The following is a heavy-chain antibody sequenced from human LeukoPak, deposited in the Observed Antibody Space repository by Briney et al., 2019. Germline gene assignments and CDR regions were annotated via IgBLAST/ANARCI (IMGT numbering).Heavy chain of an antibody. D-gene: IGHD6-13*01. CDR2: IHHGGST. V-gene: IGHV4-34*01. CDR1: GGSFSGYY. CDR3: ARSRIAAGAPSFDS. J-gene: IGHJ4*02. Sequence: SETLSLTCAVYGGSFSGYYWSWIRQPPGKRLEWFGEIHHGGSTNYNPSLKSRVTMSVDKSKNQFSLRLNSVTAADTAVYFCARSRIAAGAPSFDSWGQGTLVTVSS.